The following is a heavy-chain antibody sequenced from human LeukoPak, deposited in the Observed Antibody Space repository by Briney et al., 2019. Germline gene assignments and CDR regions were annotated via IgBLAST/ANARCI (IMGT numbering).Heavy chain of an antibody. J-gene: IGHJ6*02. V-gene: IGHV4-34*01. CDR1: GFTFSSYW. Sequence: PGGSLRLSCAASGFTFSSYWMSWVRQPPGKGLEWIGEINHSGSTNYNPSLKSRVTISVDTSKNQFSLKLSSVTAADTAVYYCARERVYDSSGYYPYYYYGMDVWGQGTTVTVSS. D-gene: IGHD3-22*01. CDR2: INHSGST. CDR3: ARERVYDSSGYYPYYYYGMDV.